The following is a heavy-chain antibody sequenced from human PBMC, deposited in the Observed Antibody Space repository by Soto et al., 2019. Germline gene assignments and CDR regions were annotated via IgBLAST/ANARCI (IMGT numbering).Heavy chain of an antibody. D-gene: IGHD6-13*01. CDR2: ISWNSGSI. Sequence: GGSLRLSCAASGFTFDDYAMHWVRQAPGKGLEWVSGISWNSGSIGYADSVKGRFTISRDNAKNSLYLQMNSLRAEDTALYYCAKDKRIAAAGTNYYYYMDVWGKGTTVTVSS. J-gene: IGHJ6*03. CDR1: GFTFDDYA. V-gene: IGHV3-9*01. CDR3: AKDKRIAAAGTNYYYYMDV.